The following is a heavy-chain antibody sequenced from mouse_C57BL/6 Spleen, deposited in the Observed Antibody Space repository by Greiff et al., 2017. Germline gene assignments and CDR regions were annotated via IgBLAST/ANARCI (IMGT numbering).Heavy chain of an antibody. CDR3: ARDAHYYAMDY. CDR1: GFTFSDFY. V-gene: IGHV7-1*01. Sequence: EVKVVESGGGLVQSGRSLRLSCATSGFTFSDFYMEWVRQAPGKGLELIAASRNKANDYTKEYSASVKGRFIVSRDTSQSILYLQMNALRAEDTSIYYWARDAHYYAMDYWGQGTSVTVSS. J-gene: IGHJ4*01. CDR2: SRNKANDYTK.